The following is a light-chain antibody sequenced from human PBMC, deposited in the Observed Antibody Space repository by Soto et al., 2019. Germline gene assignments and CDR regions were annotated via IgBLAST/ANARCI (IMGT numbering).Light chain of an antibody. CDR3: QQRSSWPLT. CDR1: QSVGSY. Sequence: EIVLTQSPATLSLSPGERATLSCRASQSVGSYLAWYQQKVGQAPRLLIYDASNRATGIPARFSGSGSGTDSTLTISSLEPEDSAVYYCQQRSSWPLTFGGGTKVEI. J-gene: IGKJ4*01. V-gene: IGKV3-11*01. CDR2: DAS.